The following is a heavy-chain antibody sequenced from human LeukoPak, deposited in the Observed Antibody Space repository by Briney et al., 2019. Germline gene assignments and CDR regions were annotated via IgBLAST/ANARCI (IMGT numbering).Heavy chain of an antibody. CDR1: GFTFSSYG. V-gene: IGHV3-30*18. CDR2: ISYDGSNK. CDR3: AKDSGWELLYYYYGMDV. D-gene: IGHD1-26*01. J-gene: IGHJ6*02. Sequence: GGSLRLSCAASGFTFSSYGMHWVRQAPGKGLEWVAVISYDGSNKYYADSVKGRFTISRDNSKNTLYLQMNSLRAEDTAVYYCAKDSGWELLYYYYGMDVWGQGTTVTVSS.